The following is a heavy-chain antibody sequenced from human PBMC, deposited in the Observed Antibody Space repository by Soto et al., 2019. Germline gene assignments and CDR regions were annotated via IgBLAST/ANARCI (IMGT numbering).Heavy chain of an antibody. CDR3: ARGDSGYNPYYFDY. CDR1: GGSISSGGYY. V-gene: IGHV4-31*03. Sequence: TLSLTCTVSGGSISSGGYYWSWIRQHPGKGLEWIGYIYYSGSTYYNPSLKSRVTISVDTSKNQFSLKLSSVTAADTAVYYCARGDSGYNPYYFDYWGQGTLVTVPQ. CDR2: IYYSGST. J-gene: IGHJ4*02. D-gene: IGHD5-12*01.